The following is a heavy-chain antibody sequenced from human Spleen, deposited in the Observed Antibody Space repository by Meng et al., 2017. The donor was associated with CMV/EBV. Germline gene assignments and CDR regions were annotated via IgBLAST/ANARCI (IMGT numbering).Heavy chain of an antibody. CDR1: NSSSKW. CDR2: IYHSGST. J-gene: IGHJ5*02. D-gene: IGHD3-22*01. V-gene: IGHV4-4*02. Sequence: NSSSKWWSGVRQPPGKGLEWIGAIYHSGSTNYNPSLRNRVTISVDKSKNQFSLKLSSVTAADTAVYYCARIIPSDSSGYLKVDGFDPWGQGTLVTVSS. CDR3: ARIIPSDSSGYLKVDGFDP.